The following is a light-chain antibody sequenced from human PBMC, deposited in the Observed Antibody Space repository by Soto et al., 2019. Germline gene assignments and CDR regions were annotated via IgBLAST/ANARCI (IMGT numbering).Light chain of an antibody. CDR2: DAS. CDR3: QQYNPYSRT. CDR1: QSIGTW. V-gene: IGKV1-5*01. Sequence: DIPMTQSPSTLSGSVGGRVTITCRACQSIGTWVAWYQKQPGTVPKVRLEDASRLESGVPSTRSGRGAGTEFTLTLSSLQPADFAIYDCQQYNPYSRTFGQGTEVDIK. J-gene: IGKJ1*01.